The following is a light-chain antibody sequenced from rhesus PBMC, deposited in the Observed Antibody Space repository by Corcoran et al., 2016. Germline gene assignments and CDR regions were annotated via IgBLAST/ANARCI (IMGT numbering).Light chain of an antibody. CDR3: LQDYTTPYS. Sequence: DIQMTQSPSSLSASVGDRVTVTCRASQGINKELSWYQQKQGKALTVLISAISSWQTGVSSRFSARGSGTDYTLTISSLQPEDVATYYCLQDYTTPYSFGQGTKVEIK. CDR2: AIS. V-gene: IGKV1-94*01. CDR1: QGINKE. J-gene: IGKJ2*01.